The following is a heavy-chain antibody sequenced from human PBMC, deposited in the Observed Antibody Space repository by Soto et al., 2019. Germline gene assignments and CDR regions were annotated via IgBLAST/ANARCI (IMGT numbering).Heavy chain of an antibody. J-gene: IGHJ4*02. CDR1: GYTFTSYA. CDR2: INAGNGNT. CDR3: AATGYITIFGPTGTFDY. D-gene: IGHD3-3*01. V-gene: IGHV1-3*01. Sequence: ASVKVSCKASGYTFTSYAMHWVRQAPGQRLEWMGWINAGNGNTKYSQKFQGRVTITRDTSASTAYMELSSLRSEDTAVYYCAATGYITIFGPTGTFDYWGPGTLVTVSS.